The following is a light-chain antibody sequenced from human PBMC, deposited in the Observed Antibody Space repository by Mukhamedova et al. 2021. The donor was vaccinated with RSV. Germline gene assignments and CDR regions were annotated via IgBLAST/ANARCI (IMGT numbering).Light chain of an antibody. Sequence: ITCQASQDITNYLNWYQQKPGKAPKLLIYDASNLETGVPSRFRGSGSGTHFTFTISSLQPEDIATYYCQQYDSLLTFGPGTKVD. CDR3: QQYDSLLT. V-gene: IGKV1-33*01. CDR2: DAS. CDR1: QDITNY. J-gene: IGKJ3*01.